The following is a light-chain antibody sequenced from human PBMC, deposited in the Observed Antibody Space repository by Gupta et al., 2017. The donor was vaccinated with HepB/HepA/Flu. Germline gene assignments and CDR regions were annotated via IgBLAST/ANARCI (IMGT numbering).Light chain of an antibody. Sequence: DIQLTQSPSFLSASVGDRVTITCRASQGIRSYLAWYQQKPGKAPKLLIYAASTWQSGVPSRFSGRGCGKELTLTISSLQQEDFAPYYFQQHKSYLPVTFGGGTKVEIK. CDR1: QGIRSY. V-gene: IGKV1-9*01. CDR2: AAS. J-gene: IGKJ4*01. CDR3: QQHKSYLPVT.